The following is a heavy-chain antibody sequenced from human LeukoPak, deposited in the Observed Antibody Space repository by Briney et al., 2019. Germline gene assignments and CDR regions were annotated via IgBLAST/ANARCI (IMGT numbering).Heavy chain of an antibody. V-gene: IGHV5-51*01. CDR2: IYPGDSDT. CDR3: ARVRSSAAARSNAFDI. Sequence: GESLKISCKGSGYSFTSYWIGWVRQMPGKGLEWMGIIYPGDSDTRYSPSFQGQVTISADKSISTAYLQWSSLKASDTAMYYCARVRSSAAARSNAFDIWGQGTMVTVSS. CDR1: GYSFTSYW. J-gene: IGHJ3*02. D-gene: IGHD6-13*01.